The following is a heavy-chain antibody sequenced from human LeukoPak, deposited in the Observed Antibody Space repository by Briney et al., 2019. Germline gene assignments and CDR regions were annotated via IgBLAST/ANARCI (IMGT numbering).Heavy chain of an antibody. D-gene: IGHD1-26*01. Sequence: SVKVSFKCSGYTFTIYGISWVRQAPGQGLEWMGWMSAYNGNTNYAQKLQCRVTMTTDTSMSTAYMVLRSLRSDDTAVYYCARDQVGATTFVLWGQGPLVPVSS. CDR2: MSAYNGNT. J-gene: IGHJ4*02. CDR3: ARDQVGATTFVL. CDR1: GYTFTIYG. V-gene: IGHV1-18*01.